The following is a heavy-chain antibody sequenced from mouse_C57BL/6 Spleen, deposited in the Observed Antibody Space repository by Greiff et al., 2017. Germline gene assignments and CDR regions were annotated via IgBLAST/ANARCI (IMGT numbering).Heavy chain of an antibody. Sequence: QVQLQQSGAELVRPGASVTLSCKASGYTFTDYEMPWVKQTPVHGLEWIGAIDPETGGTAYTQKFKGKAILPADKSSSTAYMELRSLTSEDSAVYYWTRGRFLGYYNNYGAMDDWGKGTSVTVSS. CDR2: IDPETGGT. CDR3: TRGRFLGYYNNYGAMDD. D-gene: IGHD2-5*01. J-gene: IGHJ4*01. CDR1: GYTFTDYE. V-gene: IGHV1-15*01.